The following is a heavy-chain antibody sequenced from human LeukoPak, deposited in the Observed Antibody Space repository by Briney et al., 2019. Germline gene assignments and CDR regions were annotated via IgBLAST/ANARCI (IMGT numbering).Heavy chain of an antibody. D-gene: IGHD3-3*01. J-gene: IGHJ4*02. CDR1: GFTFSSYG. CDR2: IWYDGSNK. Sequence: GGSLRLSYAASGFTFSSYGMHWVRQAPGKGLEWVAVIWYDGSNKYYADSVKGRFTISRDNSKNTLYLQMNSLRAEDTGVYYCAKDHYWSIDYWGRGTLVTVSS. V-gene: IGHV3-33*06. CDR3: AKDHYWSIDY.